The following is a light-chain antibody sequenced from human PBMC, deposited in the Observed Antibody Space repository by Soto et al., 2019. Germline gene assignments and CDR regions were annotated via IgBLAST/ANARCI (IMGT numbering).Light chain of an antibody. J-gene: IGKJ5*01. Sequence: ENMLTHSPGRLTKNPGERATLSCRVSQSVSRGYLARYQQTPGQAPRLLIYATSSRATGIPDRFSASGSGTDFTLTISRLEPEEFALFCGHHYDWAPPITFGQGTRLEIK. CDR2: ATS. V-gene: IGKV3-20*01. CDR1: QSVSRGY. CDR3: HHYDWAPPIT.